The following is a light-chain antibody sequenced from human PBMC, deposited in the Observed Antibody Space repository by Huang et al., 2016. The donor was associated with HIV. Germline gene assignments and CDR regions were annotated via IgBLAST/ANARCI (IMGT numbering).Light chain of an antibody. Sequence: DIQMTQSPSSLSASVGDRVTITCRASQSISGYLIWYQQKSGKVPDLLIYGAFSLQTGVPSRFSSSGSRTDFTLTITSLQPEDFATYYCQQSYSAPYTFGQGTKLEIK. V-gene: IGKV1-39*01. CDR2: GAF. CDR3: QQSYSAPYT. CDR1: QSISGY. J-gene: IGKJ2*01.